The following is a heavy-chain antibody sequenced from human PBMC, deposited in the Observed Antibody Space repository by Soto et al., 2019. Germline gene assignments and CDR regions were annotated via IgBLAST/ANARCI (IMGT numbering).Heavy chain of an antibody. CDR3: ARDYYDSSGYHYWFDP. V-gene: IGHV1-18*01. Sequence: ASVKVSCKASGYTFTSYGISWVRQAPGQGLEWMGWISAYNGNTNYAQKFQGRVTITADESTSTAYMELSSLRSEDTAVYYCARDYYDSSGYHYWFDPWGQGTLVTVSS. J-gene: IGHJ5*02. D-gene: IGHD3-22*01. CDR2: ISAYNGNT. CDR1: GYTFTSYG.